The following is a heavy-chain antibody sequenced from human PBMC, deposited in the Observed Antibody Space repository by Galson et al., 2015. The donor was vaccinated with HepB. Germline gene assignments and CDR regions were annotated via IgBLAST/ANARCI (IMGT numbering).Heavy chain of an antibody. D-gene: IGHD2-2*01. CDR2: INPYSGGT. CDR1: RYTFTGYH. J-gene: IGHJ4*02. Sequence: SVKVSCKASRYTFTGYHIHWVRQAPGQGLEWMGWINPYSGGTNSAQKFQDRVTMTRDIFTGKAYMELSTLTSDDTAVYYCARGPCSTTCLGTQDFDYWGQGSLVTVSS. CDR3: ARGPCSTTCLGTQDFDY. V-gene: IGHV1-2*02.